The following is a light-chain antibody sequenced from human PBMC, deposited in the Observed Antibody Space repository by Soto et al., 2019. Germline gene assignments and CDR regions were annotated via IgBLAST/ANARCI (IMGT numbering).Light chain of an antibody. CDR3: QQYNNRPPWT. Sequence: EIVMTQSPATLSVSPGERATLSCRASQSVGSNLAWYQQKPGQAPRLLMYGASTRATGVPARFSGSGSGAEFTLTISSLQSEDFAVYYCQQYNNRPPWTFGQGTKVELE. CDR2: GAS. V-gene: IGKV3-15*01. CDR1: QSVGSN. J-gene: IGKJ1*01.